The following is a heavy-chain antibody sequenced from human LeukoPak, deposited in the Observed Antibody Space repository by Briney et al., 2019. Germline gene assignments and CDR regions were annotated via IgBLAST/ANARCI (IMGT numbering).Heavy chain of an antibody. J-gene: IGHJ4*02. Sequence: GGSLRLSCAASGFTFNSYSRNWVRQAPGKGLEWVSSISSSSSYIYYADSMKGRFTISRDNAKNSMYLQMNSLRVEDTAVYYCARRGDRSGWSIDYWGQRTLVTVSS. CDR3: ARRGDRSGWSIDY. CDR2: ISSSSSYI. D-gene: IGHD6-19*01. V-gene: IGHV3-21*01. CDR1: GFTFNSYS.